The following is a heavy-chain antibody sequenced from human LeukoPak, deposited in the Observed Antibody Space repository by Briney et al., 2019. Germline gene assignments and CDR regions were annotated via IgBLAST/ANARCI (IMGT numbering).Heavy chain of an antibody. CDR2: INSDGSST. CDR1: GFTFSSYW. V-gene: IGHV3-74*01. J-gene: IGHJ4*02. Sequence: GGSLRLSCAASGFTFSSYWMHWVRQAPGKGLVWVSRINSDGSSTSYADSVKGRFTISRDNAKNSLYLQMNSLRAEDTAVYYCARGGAYCSSTSCYWATTISYWGQGTLVTVSS. CDR3: ARGGAYCSSTSCYWATTISY. D-gene: IGHD2-2*01.